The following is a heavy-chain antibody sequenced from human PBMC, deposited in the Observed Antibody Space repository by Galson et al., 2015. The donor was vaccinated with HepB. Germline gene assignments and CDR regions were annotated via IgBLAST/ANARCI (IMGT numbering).Heavy chain of an antibody. CDR3: ARGLEDWEPTLDY. Sequence: SLRLSCAASGFTFSSFAMHWVRQAPGKGLGWVAVIWYDANNKYYADSVKGRFTISRDNSKNTLYLQMNSLRGEDTAVYYCARGLEDWEPTLDYWGQGTLVTVSS. D-gene: IGHD3/OR15-3a*01. V-gene: IGHV3-33*01. CDR1: GFTFSSFA. CDR2: IWYDANNK. J-gene: IGHJ4*02.